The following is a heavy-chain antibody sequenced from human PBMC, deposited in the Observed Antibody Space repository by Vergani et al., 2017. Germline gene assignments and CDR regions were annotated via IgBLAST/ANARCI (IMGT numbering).Heavy chain of an antibody. D-gene: IGHD6-19*01. CDR2: IYYGGST. CDR1: GASIRSSNYY. Sequence: QLQLQESGPGLVKPSATLSLTCSVSGASIRSSNYYWGWIRQPPGKGLEWIASIYYGGSTYYNPSLKSRVTIAVDKPKTQFSLKLTSVTAAVTAVYFCARHSTVEWLVKLGWIDPWGQGILVTVSS. V-gene: IGHV4-39*01. J-gene: IGHJ5*02. CDR3: ARHSTVEWLVKLGWIDP.